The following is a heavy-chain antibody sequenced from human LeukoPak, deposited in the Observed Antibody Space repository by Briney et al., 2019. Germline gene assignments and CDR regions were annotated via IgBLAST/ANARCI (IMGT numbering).Heavy chain of an antibody. CDR3: ARPSPAAATSTGAFDI. Sequence: PSETLSLSCTVSGGSISSSSYYWGWIRQPPGKGLEWIGSIYYSGSTYYNPSLKSRVTISVDTSKNQFSLKLSSVTAADTAVYYCARPSPAAATSTGAFDIWGQGTMVTVSS. V-gene: IGHV4-39*01. CDR2: IYYSGST. CDR1: GGSISSSSYY. D-gene: IGHD6-13*01. J-gene: IGHJ3*02.